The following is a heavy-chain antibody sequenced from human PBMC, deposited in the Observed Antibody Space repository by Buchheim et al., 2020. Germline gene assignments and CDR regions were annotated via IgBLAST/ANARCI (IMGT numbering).Heavy chain of an antibody. J-gene: IGHJ5*02. CDR3: ARQRKVTMIVVGQNWFDP. Sequence: QLQLQESGPGLVKPSETLSLTCTVSGGSISSSSYYWGWIRQPPGKGLEWIGSIYYSGSTYYNPSLKSRVTISVDPSTNTFSLKLSSVTAADTAVYYCARQRKVTMIVVGQNWFDPWGQGTL. CDR1: GGSISSSSYY. CDR2: IYYSGST. D-gene: IGHD3-22*01. V-gene: IGHV4-39*01.